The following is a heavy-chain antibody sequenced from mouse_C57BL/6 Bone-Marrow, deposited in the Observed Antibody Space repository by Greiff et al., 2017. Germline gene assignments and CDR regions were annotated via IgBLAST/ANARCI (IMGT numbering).Heavy chain of an antibody. CDR2: INPSNGGT. D-gene: IGHD2-1*01. V-gene: IGHV1-53*01. Sequence: QVQLQQSGTELVKPGASVKLSCKASGYTFTSYWMHWVKQRPGQGLEWIGNINPSNGGTNYNEKFKSKATLTVDKSSSTAYMQLSSLTSEDSAVYYCARFDGNYGYFDVWGTGTTVTVSS. CDR1: GYTFTSYW. CDR3: ARFDGNYGYFDV. J-gene: IGHJ1*03.